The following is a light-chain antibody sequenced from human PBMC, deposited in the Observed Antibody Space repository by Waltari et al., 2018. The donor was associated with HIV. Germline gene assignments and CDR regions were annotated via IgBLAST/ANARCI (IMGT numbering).Light chain of an antibody. CDR3: QQYNNWPRGT. CDR2: GAS. V-gene: IGKV3-15*01. CDR1: QSVSNN. Sequence: EIVMTQSPATLSVSLGERVTLSCRASQSVSNNLAWYQQRPGQAPRLLIYGASTRATGIPGRISGSGSGTEFTLTISSLQSEDFAVYYCQQYNNWPRGTFGLGTKVEIK. J-gene: IGKJ1*01.